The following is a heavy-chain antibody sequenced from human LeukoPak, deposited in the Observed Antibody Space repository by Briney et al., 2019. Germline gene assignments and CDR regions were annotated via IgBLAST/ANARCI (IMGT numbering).Heavy chain of an antibody. CDR2: INPNSGGT. D-gene: IGHD3-10*01. Sequence: ASVKVSCKASGYAFTGNYMHWVRQAPGQGLEWMGWINPNSGGTNYAQKFQGWVTMTRDTSISTAYMELSRLRSDDTAVYYCARGITTVRGAQEDYYGMDVWGKGTTVTVSS. CDR1: GYAFTGNY. CDR3: ARGITTVRGAQEDYYGMDV. J-gene: IGHJ6*04. V-gene: IGHV1-2*04.